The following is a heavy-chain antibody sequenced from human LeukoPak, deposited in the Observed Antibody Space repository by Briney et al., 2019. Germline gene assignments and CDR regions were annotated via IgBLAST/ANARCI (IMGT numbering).Heavy chain of an antibody. D-gene: IGHD6-6*01. CDR1: GYTFTSYA. CDR2: IIPIFGTA. V-gene: IGHV1-69*13. J-gene: IGHJ6*02. CDR3: ARVSIAARLNYYYGMDV. Sequence: ASVKVSCKASGYTFTSYAISWVRQAPGQGLEWMGGIIPIFGTANYAQKFQGRVTITADESTSTAYMELSSLRSEDTAVYYCARVSIAARLNYYYGMDVWGQGTTVTVSS.